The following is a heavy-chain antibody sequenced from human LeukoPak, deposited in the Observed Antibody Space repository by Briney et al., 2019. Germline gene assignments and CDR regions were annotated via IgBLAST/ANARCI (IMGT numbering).Heavy chain of an antibody. V-gene: IGHV1-8*02. Sequence: VASVKVSCKASGYTFTGYYMHWVRQAPGQGLEWMGWMNPNSGNTGYAQKFQGRVTMTRNTSISTAYMELSSLRSEDTAVYYCARGGRGHFDYWGQGTLVTVSS. J-gene: IGHJ4*02. CDR3: ARGGRGHFDY. CDR1: GYTFTGYY. CDR2: MNPNSGNT.